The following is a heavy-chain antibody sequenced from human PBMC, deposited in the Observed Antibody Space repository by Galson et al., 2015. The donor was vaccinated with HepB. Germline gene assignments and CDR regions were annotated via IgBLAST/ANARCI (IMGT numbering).Heavy chain of an antibody. V-gene: IGHV3-21*03. CDR2: ISTSGGSK. CDR3: ATGLRAGKYDFLPYSYYYMDV. D-gene: IGHD3-3*01. CDR1: GIPFSNYS. Sequence: SLRLSCAASGIPFSNYSMNWVRQAPGKGLEGVSSISTSGGSKYYADSVKGRFTISRDNAKNSLYLQMNSLRAEDTAIYYCATGLRAGKYDFLPYSYYYMDVWGTGTTVTVSS. J-gene: IGHJ6*03.